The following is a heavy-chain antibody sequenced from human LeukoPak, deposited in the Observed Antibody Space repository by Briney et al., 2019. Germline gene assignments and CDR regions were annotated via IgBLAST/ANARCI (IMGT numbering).Heavy chain of an antibody. D-gene: IGHD1-14*01. CDR1: GGSISSYY. J-gene: IGHJ3*02. V-gene: IGHV4-59*01. CDR3: AEATTPFDAFDI. CDR2: IYYSGST. Sequence: SETLSLTCTVSGGSISSYYWSWIRQPPGKGLEWIGYIYYSGSTNYNPSLKSRVTISVDTSKNQFSLKLSSVTAADTAVYYCAEATTPFDAFDIWGQGIMVTVSS.